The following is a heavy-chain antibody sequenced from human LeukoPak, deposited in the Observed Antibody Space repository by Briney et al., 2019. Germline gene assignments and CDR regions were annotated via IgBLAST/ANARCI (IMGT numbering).Heavy chain of an antibody. Sequence: SETLSLTCTASGGSFSSHYWSWIRQPPGKGLEWIGYISYIGSTNYSPSLKSRVTISVDTSKNQFSLKLSSVTAADTAVYYCARDPTTVTKGLDIWGQGTMVTVSS. CDR1: GGSFSSHY. D-gene: IGHD4-17*01. J-gene: IGHJ3*02. CDR2: ISYIGST. CDR3: ARDPTTVTKGLDI. V-gene: IGHV4-59*11.